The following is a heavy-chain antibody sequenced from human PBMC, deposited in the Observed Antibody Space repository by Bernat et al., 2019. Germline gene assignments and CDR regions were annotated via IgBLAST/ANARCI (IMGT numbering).Heavy chain of an antibody. V-gene: IGHV3-21*01. J-gene: IGHJ4*02. Sequence: EVQLVESGGGLVKPGGSLRLSCAASGFTFSSYSMNWVHQAPGKGLEWVSSISSSSSYIYYADSVKGRFTISRDNAKNSLYLQMNSLRAEDTAVYYCARVGSGWQEAFDYWGQGTLVTVSS. CDR3: ARVGSGWQEAFDY. D-gene: IGHD6-19*01. CDR1: GFTFSSYS. CDR2: ISSSSSYI.